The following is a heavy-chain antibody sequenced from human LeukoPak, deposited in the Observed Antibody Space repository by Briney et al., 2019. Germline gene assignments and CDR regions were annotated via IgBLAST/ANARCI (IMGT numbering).Heavy chain of an antibody. CDR1: GGSVSSGSYY. CDR2: IYYSGST. CDR3: ARDQWLVGAFDI. V-gene: IGHV4-61*01. Sequence: PSETLSLTCTVSGGSVSSGSYYWSWIRQPPGKGLEWIGYIYYSGSTNYNPSLKSRVTISVDTSKNQFSLKLSSVTAADTAVYYCARDQWLVGAFDIWGQGTMVTVSS. D-gene: IGHD6-19*01. J-gene: IGHJ3*02.